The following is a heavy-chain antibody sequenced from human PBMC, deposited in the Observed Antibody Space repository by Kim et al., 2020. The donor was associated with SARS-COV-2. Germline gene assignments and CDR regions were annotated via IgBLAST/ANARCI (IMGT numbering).Heavy chain of an antibody. CDR1: GGTFSSYA. CDR3: ARGRVYSYGPINYYYYYGMDV. Sequence: SVKVSCKASGGTFSSYAISWVRQAPGQGLEWMGGIIPIFGTANYAQKFQGRVTITADESTSTAYMELSSLRSEDTAVYYCARGRVYSYGPINYYYYYGMDVWGQGTTVTVSS. CDR2: IIPIFGTA. V-gene: IGHV1-69*13. D-gene: IGHD5-18*01. J-gene: IGHJ6*02.